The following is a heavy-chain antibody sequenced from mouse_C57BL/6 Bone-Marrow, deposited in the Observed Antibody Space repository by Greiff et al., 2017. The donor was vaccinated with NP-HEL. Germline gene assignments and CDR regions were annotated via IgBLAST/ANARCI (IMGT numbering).Heavy chain of an antibody. Sequence: EVQLQQSGPELVKPGASVKISCKASGYTFTDYNMDWVKQSHGKSLEWIGDINPNNGGTIYNQKFKGKATLTVDKSSSTAYMELRSLTSEETAVYWCARGDGYCDYGGEGTTLTGSS. CDR2: INPNNGGT. V-gene: IGHV1-18*01. D-gene: IGHD2-3*01. J-gene: IGHJ2*01. CDR3: ARGDGYCDY. CDR1: GYTFTDYN.